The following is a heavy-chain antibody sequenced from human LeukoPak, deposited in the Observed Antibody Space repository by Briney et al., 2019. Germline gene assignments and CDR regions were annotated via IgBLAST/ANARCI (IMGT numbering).Heavy chain of an antibody. J-gene: IGHJ6*02. D-gene: IGHD5-18*01. Sequence: PGGSLRLSCAASGFTFSNYWMHWVRQAPGKGLVWVSRINSNGSSTSYADSVKGRFTISRDNAKNTLYLQMNSLRAEDTAVYYSARDAVDTANAVWGQGTTVTVSS. CDR2: INSNGSST. V-gene: IGHV3-74*01. CDR3: ARDAVDTANAV. CDR1: GFTFSNYW.